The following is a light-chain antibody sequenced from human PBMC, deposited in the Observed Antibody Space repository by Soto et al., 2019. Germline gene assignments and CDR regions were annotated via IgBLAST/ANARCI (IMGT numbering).Light chain of an antibody. CDR3: QQSYSIPIT. CDR2: TVS. Sequence: DIQVTQTPSSLSASVGDRVTITCRASQNISSHLNWYQQKPEKAPKLLISTVSSLQSGVPSTFSGSGSGRDFTLTIDSLQPEDFATYFCQQSYSIPITFGHGTRLEIK. CDR1: QNISSH. V-gene: IGKV1-39*01. J-gene: IGKJ5*01.